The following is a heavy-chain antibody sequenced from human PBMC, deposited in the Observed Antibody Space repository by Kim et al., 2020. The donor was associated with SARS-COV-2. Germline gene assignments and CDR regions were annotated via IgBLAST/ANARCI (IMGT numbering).Heavy chain of an antibody. Sequence: SETLSLTCTVSGGSISSSSYYWGWIRQPPGKGLEWIGSIYYSGSTYYNPSLKSRVTISVDTSKNQFSLKLSSVTAADTAVYYCARHGLVGIAVDPWGQGTLVTVSS. V-gene: IGHV4-39*01. CDR2: IYYSGST. CDR1: GGSISSSSYY. CDR3: ARHGLVGIAVDP. D-gene: IGHD2-21*01. J-gene: IGHJ5*02.